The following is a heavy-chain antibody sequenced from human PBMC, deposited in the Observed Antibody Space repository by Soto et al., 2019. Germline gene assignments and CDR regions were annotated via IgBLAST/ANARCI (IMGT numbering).Heavy chain of an antibody. CDR2: ISGRGGST. J-gene: IGHJ6*02. CDR3: AKDLGNWNYVYVMDV. V-gene: IGHV3-23*01. Sequence: EVQLLESGGGLVQPGGSLRLSCAASGFTFSNYALSWVRQAPGKGLEWVSVISGRGGSTYYADSVKGRFTISRDNSKNTLYLQMNSLRAEDTAVYYCAKDLGNWNYVYVMDVWGQGTTVTVSS. D-gene: IGHD1-7*01. CDR1: GFTFSNYA.